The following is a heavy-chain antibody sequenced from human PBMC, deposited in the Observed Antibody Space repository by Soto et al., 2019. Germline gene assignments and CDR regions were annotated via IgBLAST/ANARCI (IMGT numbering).Heavy chain of an antibody. CDR2: IYWDDDK. Sequence: QITLKESGPTLVKPTQTLTLTCTFSGFSLNTSGVGVGWIRQPPGKALEWLALIYWDDDKRYSXXXXXXXXXXXXXXXXXXXXXXXXXXPXDAATXYCAXRARXTMVLEAFDIWGQXX. CDR3: AXRARXTMVLEAFDI. V-gene: IGHV2-5*02. CDR1: GFSLNTSGVG. J-gene: IGHJ3*02. D-gene: IGHD2-21*01.